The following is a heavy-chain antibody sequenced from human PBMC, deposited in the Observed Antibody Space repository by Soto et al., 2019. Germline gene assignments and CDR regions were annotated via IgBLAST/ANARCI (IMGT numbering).Heavy chain of an antibody. V-gene: IGHV1-18*01. D-gene: IGHD3-3*01. CDR1: GYTFTSYG. CDR3: ARDLRVDYDFWSGYYYYYYGMDV. CDR2: ITANNGNT. Sequence: EASVKVSCKASGYTFTSYGISWVRQAPGQGLEWMGWITANNGNTNYAQKLQGRVTMTRDTSISTAYMELSRLRSDDTAVYYCARDLRVDYDFWSGYYYYYYGMDVWGQGTTVTVSS. J-gene: IGHJ6*02.